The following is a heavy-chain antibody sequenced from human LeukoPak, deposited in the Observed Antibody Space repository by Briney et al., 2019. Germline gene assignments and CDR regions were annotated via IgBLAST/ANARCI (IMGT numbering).Heavy chain of an antibody. V-gene: IGHV3-23*01. CDR3: AKVTSGPYYYYGMDV. J-gene: IGHJ6*02. CDR1: GFTFNNYI. Sequence: GGSLRLSCAASGFTFNNYIMRWVRQAPGKGLEWVSSISAAGRTYYADSMRGRFTISRDFSKNTVYLQMNSLRAEDTAVYYCAKVTSGPYYYYGMDVWGQGTTVTVSS. CDR2: ISAAGRT. D-gene: IGHD1-20*01.